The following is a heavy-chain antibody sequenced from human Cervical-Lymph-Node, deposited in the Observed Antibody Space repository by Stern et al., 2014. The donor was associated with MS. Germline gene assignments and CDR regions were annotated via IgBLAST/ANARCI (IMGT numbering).Heavy chain of an antibody. CDR3: ARSDRLWGSFDY. V-gene: IGHV4-31*03. CDR2: ISYIGST. D-gene: IGHD3-16*01. CDR1: GASISTVGYY. Sequence: EQLQESGPGLVKPSQTLSLTCTVSGASISTVGYYWSWIRQHPGKGLEWIAYISYIGSTYYNPSLKSRFSISADTSKNQFSLNLTSVTAADTALYYCARSDRLWGSFDYWGQGTLVAVSS. J-gene: IGHJ4*02.